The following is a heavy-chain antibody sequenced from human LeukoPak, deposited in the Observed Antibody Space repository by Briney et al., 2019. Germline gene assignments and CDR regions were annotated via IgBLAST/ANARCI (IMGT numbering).Heavy chain of an antibody. D-gene: IGHD3-3*01. J-gene: IGHJ4*02. V-gene: IGHV3-23*01. CDR3: AKDKRNTIFGVVFFDY. Sequence: GGSLRLSCAASEFTFSSYAMNWVRQAPGKGLEWVSAISGSGGSTYYADSVKGRFTISRDNSKNTLYLQMNSLRAEDTAVYYCAKDKRNTIFGVVFFDYWGQGTLVTVSS. CDR1: EFTFSSYA. CDR2: ISGSGGST.